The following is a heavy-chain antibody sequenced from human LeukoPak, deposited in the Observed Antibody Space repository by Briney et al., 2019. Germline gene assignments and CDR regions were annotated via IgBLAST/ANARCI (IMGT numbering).Heavy chain of an antibody. J-gene: IGHJ6*03. D-gene: IGHD3-10*01. V-gene: IGHV1-46*01. CDR1: GYTFTSYY. Sequence: GASVKVSCKASGYTFTSYYMHWVRQAPGQGLEWMGIINPSGGSTSYAQKFQGRVTTTRDMSTSTVYMELSSLRSEDTAVYYCASGLVRGDYYYYMDVWGKGTTVTVSS. CDR2: INPSGGST. CDR3: ASGLVRGDYYYYMDV.